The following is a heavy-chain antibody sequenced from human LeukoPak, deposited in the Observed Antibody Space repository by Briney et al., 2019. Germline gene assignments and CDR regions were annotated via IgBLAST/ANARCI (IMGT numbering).Heavy chain of an antibody. J-gene: IGHJ4*02. CDR3: ARGYGDYYQNFDY. CDR1: GGSFSGYY. CDR2: INHSGST. D-gene: IGHD4-17*01. V-gene: IGHV4-34*01. Sequence: PSETLSLTCAVYGGSFSGYYWSWIRQPPGKGLEWIGEINHSGSTNYNPSLKSRVTISVDASKNQFSLKLSSVTAADTAVYYCARGYGDYYQNFDYWGQGTLVTVSS.